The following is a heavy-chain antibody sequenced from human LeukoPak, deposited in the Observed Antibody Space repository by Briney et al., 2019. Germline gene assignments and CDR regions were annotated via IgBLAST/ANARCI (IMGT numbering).Heavy chain of an antibody. V-gene: IGHV3-21*01. Sequence: PGGSLRLSCAASGLSFSTYSMNWVRQAPGKGLEWVSSISSSSIYRYYADSVKGRFTISRDNAKKSLYLQMNSLRAEDTAVYYCAKEGDYYNSIVPNYWGQGTLVTVSS. J-gene: IGHJ4*02. CDR3: AKEGDYYNSIVPNY. CDR2: ISSSSIYR. CDR1: GLSFSTYS. D-gene: IGHD3-22*01.